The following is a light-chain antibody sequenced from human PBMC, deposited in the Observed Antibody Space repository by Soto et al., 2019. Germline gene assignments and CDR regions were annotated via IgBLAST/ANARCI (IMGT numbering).Light chain of an antibody. V-gene: IGKV3-15*01. J-gene: IGKJ2*01. CDR3: QSYNDWPFA. CDR1: ESRFGF. Sequence: EIVLTQSPATLSVSPGDRVTLSCRASESRFGFLAWYQQKPCQSPMLLIHGGSTRATGIPARFSGSGSATDFTLTISSLHSEDFAVYFGQSYNDWPFASGLGTKLEI. CDR2: GGS.